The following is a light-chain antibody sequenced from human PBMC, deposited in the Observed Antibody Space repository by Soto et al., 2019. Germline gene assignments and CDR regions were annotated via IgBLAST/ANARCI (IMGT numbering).Light chain of an antibody. Sequence: EIVLTQSPGTLSLSPGERATLSCRASQSVASRNLAWYQQKSGQAPRLLIYGASSRAIHTPDRLSGSGSGTDFTLTISGLEPEDFAVYYCQHFGNSLWTFGQGTKVDNK. CDR1: QSVASRN. J-gene: IGKJ1*01. V-gene: IGKV3-20*01. CDR2: GAS. CDR3: QHFGNSLWT.